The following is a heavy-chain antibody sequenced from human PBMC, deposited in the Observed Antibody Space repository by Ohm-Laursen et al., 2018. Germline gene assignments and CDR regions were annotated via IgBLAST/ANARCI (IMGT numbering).Heavy chain of an antibody. CDR2: IKSDGTSA. CDR3: SIAAMGVAY. J-gene: IGHJ4*02. CDR1: GFTFSIYW. Sequence: GSLRLSCAASGFTFSIYWMHWVRQAPGKGLVWVSRIKSDGTSATYADSVKGRFTISRDNAANTLYLQISSLRPEDTAVYYCSIAAMGVAYWGQGTLVTVSS. D-gene: IGHD2-8*01. V-gene: IGHV3-74*03.